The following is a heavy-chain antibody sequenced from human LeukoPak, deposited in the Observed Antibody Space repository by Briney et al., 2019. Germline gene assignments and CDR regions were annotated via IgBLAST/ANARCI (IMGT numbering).Heavy chain of an antibody. V-gene: IGHV3-23*01. CDR3: AKSFGYRRSWFDN. CDR1: GLTFSSYA. J-gene: IGHJ4*02. D-gene: IGHD6-13*01. CDR2: ISGNGGGT. Sequence: GGSLRLSCAASGLTFSSYAMSWVRQAPGKGLEWVSGISGNGGGTYYADSVKGRFTISRDNSKNTLYVQMNSLRVGDAAVYYCAKSFGYRRSWFDNWGQGTLVTVSS.